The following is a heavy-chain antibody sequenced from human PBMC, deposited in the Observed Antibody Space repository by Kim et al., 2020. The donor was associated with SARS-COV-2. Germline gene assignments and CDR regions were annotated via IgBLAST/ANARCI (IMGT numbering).Heavy chain of an antibody. J-gene: IGHJ4*02. CDR2: SKT. Sequence: SKTYYADSEKGPSTNTRDNAKHSLYLQMNSLRAEDTALYYCARDKTGASWGQGTLVTVSS. CDR3: ARDKTGAS. D-gene: IGHD3-16*01. V-gene: IGHV3-7*01.